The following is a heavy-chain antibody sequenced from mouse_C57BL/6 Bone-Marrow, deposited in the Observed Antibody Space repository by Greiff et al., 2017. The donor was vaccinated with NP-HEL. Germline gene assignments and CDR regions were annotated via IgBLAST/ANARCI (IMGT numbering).Heavy chain of an antibody. CDR3: TRELGRWFAY. Sequence: VQLQQSGAELVRPGASVTLSCKASGYTFTDYEMHWVKQTPVHGLEWIGAIDPETGGTAYNQKFKGKAILTADKSSSTAYMELRSLTSEDSAVYYCTRELGRWFAYWGQGTLVTVSA. CDR2: IDPETGGT. CDR1: GYTFTDYE. V-gene: IGHV1-15*01. D-gene: IGHD4-1*01. J-gene: IGHJ3*01.